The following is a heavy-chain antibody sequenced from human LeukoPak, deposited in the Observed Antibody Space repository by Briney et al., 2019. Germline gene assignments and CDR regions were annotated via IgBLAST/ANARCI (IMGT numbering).Heavy chain of an antibody. J-gene: IGHJ4*02. Sequence: SETLSLTCTVSGGSISSYYWSWIRQPPGKGLEWIGYIYYSGSTNYNPSLKSRVTISVDTSKNQFSLKLSSVTAADTAVYYCARVGTAMVKIDYWGQGTLVTVSS. CDR1: GGSISSYY. CDR3: ARVGTAMVKIDY. CDR2: IYYSGST. D-gene: IGHD5-18*01. V-gene: IGHV4-59*01.